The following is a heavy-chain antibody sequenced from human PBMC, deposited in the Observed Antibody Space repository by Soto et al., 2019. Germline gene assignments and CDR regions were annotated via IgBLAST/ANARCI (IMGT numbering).Heavy chain of an antibody. CDR3: ARDLGLGYCSSTSCYSVLGWFDP. CDR1: GYTFTGYY. D-gene: IGHD2-2*01. Sequence: GESLKISCKASGYTFTGYYMHWVRQAPGQGLEWMGWINPNSGGTNYAQKFQGWVTMTRDTSISTAYMELSRLRSDDTAVYYCARDLGLGYCSSTSCYSVLGWFDPWGQGTLVTVSS. J-gene: IGHJ5*02. CDR2: INPNSGGT. V-gene: IGHV1-2*04.